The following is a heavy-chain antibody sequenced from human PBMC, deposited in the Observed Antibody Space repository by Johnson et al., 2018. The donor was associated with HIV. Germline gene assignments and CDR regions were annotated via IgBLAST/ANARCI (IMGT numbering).Heavy chain of an antibody. J-gene: IGHJ3*02. CDR1: GFTFDDYA. CDR3: ARVSGLTFGAFDI. Sequence: VESGGGLVQPGRSLRLSCAASGFTFDDYAMHWVRQAPGKGLEWVSGISWNGGSIGYADSVKGRFSISRDNAKNSLYLQMNSLRVEDTALYYCARVSGLTFGAFDIWGQGTMVTVSS. D-gene: IGHD3-22*01. V-gene: IGHV3-9*01. CDR2: ISWNGGSI.